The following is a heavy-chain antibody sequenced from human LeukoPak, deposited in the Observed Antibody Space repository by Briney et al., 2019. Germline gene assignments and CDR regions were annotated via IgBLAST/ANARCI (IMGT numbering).Heavy chain of an antibody. V-gene: IGHV4-59*08. CDR3: ARLGYDTAQYFQH. CDR1: GGSISSYY. J-gene: IGHJ1*01. D-gene: IGHD3-22*01. CDR2: IYYSGST. Sequence: SETLSLTCTVSGGSISSYYWSWIRQPPGKGPEWIGYIYYSGSTNYNPSLKSRVTISVDTSKNQFSLKLSSVTAADTAVYYCARLGYDTAQYFQHWGQGTLVTVSS.